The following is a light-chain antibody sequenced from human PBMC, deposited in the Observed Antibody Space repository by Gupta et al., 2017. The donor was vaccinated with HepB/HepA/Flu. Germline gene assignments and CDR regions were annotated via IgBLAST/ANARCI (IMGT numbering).Light chain of an antibody. V-gene: IGLV2-14*01. Sequence: QSALTQPAPVSGSPGQSITISCTRTSSDVGGYNYVSWYQQHPGKAPKLMIYDVSNRPSGVSNRFSGSKSGNTASLTISGLQAEDEADYYCSSYTSSSTWVFGGGTKLTVL. CDR2: DVS. CDR3: SSYTSSSTWV. CDR1: SSDVGGYNY. J-gene: IGLJ3*02.